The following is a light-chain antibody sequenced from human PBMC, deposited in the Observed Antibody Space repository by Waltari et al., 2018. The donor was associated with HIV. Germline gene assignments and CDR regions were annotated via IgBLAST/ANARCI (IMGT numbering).Light chain of an antibody. CDR3: NPRESGGNHWV. V-gene: IGLV3-19*01. CDR2: GKN. J-gene: IGLJ3*02. CDR1: SLRSYY. Sequence: SSELTQDPAVSVALGQTVRITCQGDSLRSYYASWYQQKPGQAPVLVIYGKNNRPSASPDRCSGCSSGNTDSLTSTGDRAEVGAGYYCNPRESGGNHWVFGGGTKLTVL.